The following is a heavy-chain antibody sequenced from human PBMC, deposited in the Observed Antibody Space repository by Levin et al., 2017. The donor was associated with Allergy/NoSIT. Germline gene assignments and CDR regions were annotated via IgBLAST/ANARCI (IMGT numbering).Heavy chain of an antibody. J-gene: IGHJ4*02. CDR3: ARGAFYDSSGPGVPFDY. V-gene: IGHV4-59*01. D-gene: IGHD3-22*01. CDR1: GGSISPYY. CDR2: FFYTGDT. Sequence: SETLSLTCTVSGGSISPYYWSWIRQPPGKGLEWIGYFFYTGDTNYNPSLKSRVTISLDTSKNQFSLKLTSVTAADTAVYYCARGAFYDSSGPGVPFDYWGQGTLVTVSS.